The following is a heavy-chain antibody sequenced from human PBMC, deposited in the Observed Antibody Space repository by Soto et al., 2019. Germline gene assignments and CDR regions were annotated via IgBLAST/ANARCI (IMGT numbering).Heavy chain of an antibody. CDR3: ARDLRPPGYFDY. V-gene: IGHV4-59*01. CDR2: IYYSGST. Sequence: SETLSLTCTVSGFSISRYYWSWIRQPPGKGLEWIGYIYYSGSTNYNPSLKSRVTISVDTSKNQFSLKLSSVTAADTAVYYCARDLRPPGYFDYWGQGTLVTVSS. CDR1: GFSISRYY. J-gene: IGHJ4*02.